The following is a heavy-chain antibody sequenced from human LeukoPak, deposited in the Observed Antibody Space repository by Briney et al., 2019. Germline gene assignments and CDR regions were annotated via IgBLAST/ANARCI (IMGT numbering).Heavy chain of an antibody. Sequence: PSETLSLTCTVSGGSISSSSYYWGWIRQPPGKGLEWIGSIYYSGSTYYNPSLKSRVTISVDTSKNQFSLKLSSVTAADTAVYYCARQLSITMIVLDAFDNWGQGTMVTVSS. J-gene: IGHJ3*02. CDR2: IYYSGST. V-gene: IGHV4-39*01. CDR1: GGSISSSSYY. CDR3: ARQLSITMIVLDAFDN. D-gene: IGHD3-22*01.